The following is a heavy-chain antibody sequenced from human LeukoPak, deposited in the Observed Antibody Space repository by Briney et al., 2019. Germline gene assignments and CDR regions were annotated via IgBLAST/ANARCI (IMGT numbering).Heavy chain of an antibody. CDR2: IYSGGST. Sequence: GGSLGLSCAASGFTVSSNYMSWVRQAPGKGLEWVSVIYSGGSTYYADSVKGRFTISRDNSKNTLYLQMSSLRAEDTAVYYCAGNYYYYMDVWGKGTTVTVSS. CDR1: GFTVSSNY. CDR3: AGNYYYYMDV. V-gene: IGHV3-53*01. J-gene: IGHJ6*03.